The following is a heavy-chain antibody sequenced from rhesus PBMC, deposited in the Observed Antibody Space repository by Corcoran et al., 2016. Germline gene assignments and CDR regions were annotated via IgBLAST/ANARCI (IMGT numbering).Heavy chain of an antibody. CDR2: LSPYNGNK. CDR3: TSSQYSNYYFDY. Sequence: QVQLVQSGGEIKQPGASVKLSCKASGYTFTSYYMHWVRQAPGQGLEWIKQLSPYNGNKGYPQHFQGRGTKTTNPSTSTGYMELSSLRSEDTAVYYCTSSQYSNYYFDYWGQGVLVTVSS. J-gene: IGHJ4*01. D-gene: IGHD4-23*01. CDR1: GYTFTSYY. V-gene: IGHV1-1*01.